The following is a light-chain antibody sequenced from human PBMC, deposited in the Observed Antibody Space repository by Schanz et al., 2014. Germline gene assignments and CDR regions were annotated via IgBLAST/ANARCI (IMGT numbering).Light chain of an antibody. V-gene: IGKV3-20*01. CDR1: QSISSSY. CDR2: DAS. J-gene: IGKJ1*01. CDR3: QQYDNWWT. Sequence: EIVMTQSPGTLSVSPGERATLSCSAGQSISSSYLAWYQQKPGQAPRLLISDASNRATGTPARFSGSGSGTDFTLTISRLEPEDFAVYYCQQYDNWWTFGPGTKVEI.